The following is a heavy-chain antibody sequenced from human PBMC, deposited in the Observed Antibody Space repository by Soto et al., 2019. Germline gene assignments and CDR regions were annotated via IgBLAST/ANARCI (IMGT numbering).Heavy chain of an antibody. CDR1: GFTFSSYA. CDR2: ISYDGSNK. Sequence: QVQLVESGGGVVQPGRSLRLSCAASGFTFSSYAMHWVRQAPGRGLEWVAVISYDGSNKYYADSVKGRFTISRDNSKNTLYLQMNSLRAEDTAVYYCARDPSRPVGGATSYAEYYFDYWGQGTLVTVSS. CDR3: ARDPSRPVGGATSYAEYYFDY. J-gene: IGHJ4*02. D-gene: IGHD1-26*01. V-gene: IGHV3-30-3*01.